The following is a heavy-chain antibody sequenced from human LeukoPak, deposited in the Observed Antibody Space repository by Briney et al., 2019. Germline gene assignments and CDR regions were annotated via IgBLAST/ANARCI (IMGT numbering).Heavy chain of an antibody. J-gene: IGHJ4*02. CDR3: AKNKDYDSSGYYWRPFDY. D-gene: IGHD3-22*01. V-gene: IGHV3-23*01. CDR2: ISGSGLNT. CDR1: GFTFSNYA. Sequence: GGSLRFSCAASGFTFSNYAMSWVRQAPGQGLEWVSAISGSGLNTYYADSVKGRFTISRDNSKNTLYLQMNTLRAEDTAVYFCAKNKDYDSSGYYWRPFDYWAQGTLVTVSS.